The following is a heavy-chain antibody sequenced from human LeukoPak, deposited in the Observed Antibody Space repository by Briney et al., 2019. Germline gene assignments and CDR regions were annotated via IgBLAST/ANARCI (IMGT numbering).Heavy chain of an antibody. J-gene: IGHJ4*02. CDR1: GFSFSSYE. CDR3: AKHPQD. CDR2: ISSSGNTI. Sequence: GGSLILSCVASGFSFSSYEMNWVRQAPGKGLEWVSYISSSGNTIYYADSVRGRFTISRDNAKNSLYLQMNSLRAEDTAVYYCAKHPQDWGQGTLVSVSS. V-gene: IGHV3-48*03.